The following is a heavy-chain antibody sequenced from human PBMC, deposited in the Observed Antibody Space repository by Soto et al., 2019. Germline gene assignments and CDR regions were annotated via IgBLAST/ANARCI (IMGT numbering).Heavy chain of an antibody. CDR3: AREYSSSSEAFDI. V-gene: IGHV1-69*13. CDR2: IIPIFGTA. CDR1: GYTFNKYG. D-gene: IGHD6-6*01. J-gene: IGHJ3*02. Sequence: SVKVSCKASGYTFNKYGFNWVRQAPGQGLEWMGGIIPIFGTANYAQKFQGRVTITADESTSTAYMELSSLRSEDTAVYYCAREYSSSSEAFDIWGQGTMVTVSS.